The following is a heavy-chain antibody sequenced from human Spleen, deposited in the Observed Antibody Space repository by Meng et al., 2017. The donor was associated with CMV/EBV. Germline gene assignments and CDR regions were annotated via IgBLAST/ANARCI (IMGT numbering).Heavy chain of an antibody. CDR1: GFTFSSYW. D-gene: IGHD3-10*01. J-gene: IGHJ4*02. Sequence: GGSLRLSCAASGFTFSSYWMSWVRQAPGKGLEWVSVIYYDGTTNYADSVRGRFSISRDISENTANLQMNSVRPEDTAVYYCSGDPWDFWGPGTLVTVSS. CDR3: SGDPWDF. CDR2: IYYDGTT. V-gene: IGHV3-66*02.